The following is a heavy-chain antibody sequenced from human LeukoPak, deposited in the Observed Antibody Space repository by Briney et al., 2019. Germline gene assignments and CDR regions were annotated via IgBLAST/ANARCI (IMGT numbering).Heavy chain of an antibody. CDR2: LNPNSGGT. D-gene: IGHD3-22*01. J-gene: IGHJ4*02. V-gene: IGHV1-2*06. CDR1: GYTFTDYY. Sequence: ASVKVSCKASGYTFTDYYIHWVRQAPGQGLEWMGRLNPNSGGTNYAQNFQGKVTVTRDTSISTVYMELSGLRSDDTAVYYCTRYYYHTSGFDYWGQGTLVTVSS. CDR3: TRYYYHTSGFDY.